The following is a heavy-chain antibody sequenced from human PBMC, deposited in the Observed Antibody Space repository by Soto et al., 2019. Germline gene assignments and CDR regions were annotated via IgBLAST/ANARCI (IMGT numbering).Heavy chain of an antibody. CDR1: GFTFSAYG. J-gene: IGHJ4*02. Sequence: QVQLVESGGGVVQPGKSLRLSCAASGFTFSAYGMHWVRQAPGKGLEWVTFISFNGKNTDYADAVKGRFTVSRDNSRNTLYLQINSLRADDTAVYYCADIGGYDSAGGAYWGQGAQVTVSS. CDR3: ADIGGYDSAGGAY. CDR2: ISFNGKNT. D-gene: IGHD5-12*01. V-gene: IGHV3-33*05.